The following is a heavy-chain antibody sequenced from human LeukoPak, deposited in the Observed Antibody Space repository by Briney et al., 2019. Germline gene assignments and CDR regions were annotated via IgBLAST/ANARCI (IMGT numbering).Heavy chain of an antibody. D-gene: IGHD1-26*01. Sequence: GGSLRLSCAASGFTFSSYAMSWVRQAPGKGLEWVSIIYSGGSTYYADSVKGRVTISRDNSKNTLYLQMNSLRAEDTTVYYCARDLGATRLDYWGQGTLVTVSS. J-gene: IGHJ4*02. CDR1: GFTFSSYA. V-gene: IGHV3-53*01. CDR2: IYSGGST. CDR3: ARDLGATRLDY.